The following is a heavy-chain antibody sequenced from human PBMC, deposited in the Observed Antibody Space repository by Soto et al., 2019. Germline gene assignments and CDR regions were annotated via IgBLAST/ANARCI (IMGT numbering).Heavy chain of an antibody. CDR3: ARLGYCTNGVCWHFDY. CDR2: IYYSGST. J-gene: IGHJ4*02. D-gene: IGHD2-8*01. Sequence: SETLSLTCTVSGGSISSSSYYWGWIRQPPGKGLEWIGSIYYSGSTYYNPSLKSRVTISVDTSKNQFSLKLSSVTAADTAVYYCARLGYCTNGVCWHFDYWGQGTLVTVSS. V-gene: IGHV4-39*01. CDR1: GGSISSSSYY.